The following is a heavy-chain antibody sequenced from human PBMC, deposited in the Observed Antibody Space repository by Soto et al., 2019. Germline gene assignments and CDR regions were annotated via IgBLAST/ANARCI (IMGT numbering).Heavy chain of an antibody. V-gene: IGHV3-23*01. CDR3: AKDFWYYYDSSGYYYFDS. CDR2: ISGSGGST. J-gene: IGHJ4*02. CDR1: GFTFSSYA. Sequence: GGSLRLSCAASGFTFSSYAMSWVRQAPGKGLEWVSAISGSGGSTYYADSVKGRFTISRDNSKNTLYLQMNSLRAEDTAVYYCAKDFWYYYDSSGYYYFDSWGQGTMVTVYS. D-gene: IGHD3-22*01.